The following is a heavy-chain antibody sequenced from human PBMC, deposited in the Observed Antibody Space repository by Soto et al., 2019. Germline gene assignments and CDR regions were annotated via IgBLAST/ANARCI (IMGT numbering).Heavy chain of an antibody. CDR2: ISPNNGDT. V-gene: IGHV1-2*02. D-gene: IGHD1-1*01. Sequence: ASVKVSCKASGYTFTDYFMHWVRQAPGQGLEWMGWISPNNGDTSSAQKFQGRVTMTRDTSINTAYMELSRLGSDDMAVYYCVRGGERKTATHWKRPFASGAQGPLVTVPS. J-gene: IGHJ4*02. CDR3: VRGGERKTATHWKRPFAS. CDR1: GYTFTDYF.